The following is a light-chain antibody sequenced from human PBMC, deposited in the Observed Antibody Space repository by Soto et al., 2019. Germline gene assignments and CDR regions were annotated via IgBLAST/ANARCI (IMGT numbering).Light chain of an antibody. J-gene: IGLJ3*02. CDR3: SSYAGSNRV. CDR1: SSDVGGYNY. Sequence: QSALTQPPSASGSPGQSVTISCTGNSSDVGGYNYVSWYQQHPGKAPKLMIYEVSKQPSGVPDRFSGSKSGNTASLTVSGLQAEDEADYYCSSYAGSNRVFGGGTKLTVL. CDR2: EVS. V-gene: IGLV2-8*01.